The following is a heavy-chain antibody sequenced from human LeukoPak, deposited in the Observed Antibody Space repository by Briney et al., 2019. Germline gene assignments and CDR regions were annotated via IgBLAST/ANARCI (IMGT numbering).Heavy chain of an antibody. CDR2: ISSSGSTM. J-gene: IGHJ4*02. Sequence: PGGSLRLSCAASGFTFGSYRMNWVRQAPGKGLEWVSYISSSGSTMDYADSVKGRFTISRDNAKNSLYLQMNSLRAEDTAVYYCAGRFDYWGQGTLVTVSS. CDR3: AGRFDY. CDR1: GFTFGSYR. V-gene: IGHV3-48*01.